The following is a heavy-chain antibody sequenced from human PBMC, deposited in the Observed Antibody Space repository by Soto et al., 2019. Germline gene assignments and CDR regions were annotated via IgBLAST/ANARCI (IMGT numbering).Heavy chain of an antibody. Sequence: GGSLRLSCAASGFTFSKYALTWVRQAPGKGLEWVSAISGSGESKYDADSVKGRFTISRANSTNTLYLEMNSLRPEDTAMYYCAKTSGVIVVVTSFDHWGQGTLVTVSS. J-gene: IGHJ4*02. CDR2: ISGSGESK. CDR1: GFTFSKYA. D-gene: IGHD3-22*01. V-gene: IGHV3-23*01. CDR3: AKTSGVIVVVTSFDH.